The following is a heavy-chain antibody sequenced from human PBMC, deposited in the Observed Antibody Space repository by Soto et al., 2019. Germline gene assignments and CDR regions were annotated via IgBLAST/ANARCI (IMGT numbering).Heavy chain of an antibody. D-gene: IGHD3-22*01. CDR2: MNEDGGTT. Sequence: GGSLRLSCGASGFTFSSYWMHWVRQAPGKGLVWVSRMNEDGGTTDYADSVKGRFTISRDNAKNTVYLQMNSLRAEDTAVYYCASHPLTMTYLDYWGQGTLVTVSS. V-gene: IGHV3-74*01. CDR3: ASHPLTMTYLDY. J-gene: IGHJ4*02. CDR1: GFTFSSYW.